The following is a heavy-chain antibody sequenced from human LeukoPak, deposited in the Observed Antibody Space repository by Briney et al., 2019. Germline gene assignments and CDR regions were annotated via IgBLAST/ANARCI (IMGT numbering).Heavy chain of an antibody. D-gene: IGHD2-21*02. Sequence: SETLPLTCTVAGAFISSGGYYWSWIRQCPGKGLEWIGYIYYTGNTYYNPSLKSRVAISVDTSKNQFSLKLSSVTAADTAVYYCARHRPPRGLAYCGGDCYSAFDYWGQGTLVTVSS. CDR1: GAFISSGGYY. CDR2: IYYTGNT. CDR3: ARHRPPRGLAYCGGDCYSAFDY. V-gene: IGHV4-31*03. J-gene: IGHJ4*02.